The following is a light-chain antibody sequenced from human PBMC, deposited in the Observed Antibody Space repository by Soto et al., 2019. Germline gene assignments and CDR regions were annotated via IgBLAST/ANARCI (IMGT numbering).Light chain of an antibody. J-gene: IGKJ1*01. CDR3: QQYKNWPPWT. CDR2: GAS. V-gene: IGKV3-15*01. Sequence: EIVMTQSPAPLSVSPGERATLSCRARQSVSSNLAWYQQKPGQAPRLLIYGASTRATGIPARFSGSGSGTEFTLIISALQSEDFAVYYCQQYKNWPPWTFGQGTKVEIK. CDR1: QSVSSN.